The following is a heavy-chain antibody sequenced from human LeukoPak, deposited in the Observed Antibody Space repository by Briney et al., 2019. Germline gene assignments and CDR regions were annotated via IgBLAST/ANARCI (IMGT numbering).Heavy chain of an antibody. V-gene: IGHV1-2*06. CDR1: GYTFTSYY. J-gene: IGHJ4*02. D-gene: IGHD2-15*01. CDR2: INPNSGGT. CDR3: ARGDVVVVASTQFDY. Sequence: ASVKVSCKASGYTFTSYYMHWVRQAPGQGLEWMGRINPNSGGTNYAQKFQGRVTMTRDTSISTAYMELSRLRSDDTAVYYCARGDVVVVASTQFDYWGQGTLVTVFS.